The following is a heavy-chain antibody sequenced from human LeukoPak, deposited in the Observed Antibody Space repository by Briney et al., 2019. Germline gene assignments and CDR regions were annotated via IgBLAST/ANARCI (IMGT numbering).Heavy chain of an antibody. V-gene: IGHV4-38-2*02. D-gene: IGHD3-22*01. CDR1: GYSISSGYY. J-gene: IGHJ3*02. CDR2: IYHSGST. CDR3: ARQHTDDTRDAFDI. Sequence: SETLSLTCTVSGYSISSGYYWGWIRQPPGKGLEWIGSIYHSGSTYSNPSLKSRVTISVDTSKDQFSLKLSSVTAADTAVYYCARQHTDDTRDAFDIWGQGTMVTVSS.